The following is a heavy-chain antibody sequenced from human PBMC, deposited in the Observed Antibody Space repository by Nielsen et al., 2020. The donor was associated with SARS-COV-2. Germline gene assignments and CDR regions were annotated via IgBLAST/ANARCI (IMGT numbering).Heavy chain of an antibody. CDR3: YLLGPDFGMDV. J-gene: IGHJ6*02. CDR2: ISGRGTST. CDR1: GFIFTTYD. D-gene: IGHD2-2*01. Sequence: GESLKISCAASGFIFTTYDMRWVRQAPGKGLEWVSSISGRGTSTYYADSVRGRFTVSRDNTKSTLYLQMNSLRAEDTAVYYCYLLGPDFGMDVWGQGTTVTVSS. V-gene: IGHV3-23*01.